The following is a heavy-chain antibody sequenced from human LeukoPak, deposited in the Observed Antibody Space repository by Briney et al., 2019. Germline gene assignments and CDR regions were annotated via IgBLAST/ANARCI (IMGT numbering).Heavy chain of an antibody. D-gene: IGHD3-10*01. V-gene: IGHV1-3*01. Sequence: ASVKVSCKASGYTFTGYYMHWVRQAPGQRLEWMGWINAGNGNTKYSQKFQGRVTITRDTSASTAYMELSSLRSEDTAVYYCARVGGIYYYGSGSPLAFDYWGQGTLVTVSS. CDR3: ARVGGIYYYGSGSPLAFDY. CDR1: GYTFTGYY. CDR2: INAGNGNT. J-gene: IGHJ4*02.